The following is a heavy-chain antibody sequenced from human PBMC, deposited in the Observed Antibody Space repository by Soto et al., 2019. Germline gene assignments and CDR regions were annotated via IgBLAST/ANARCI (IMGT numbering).Heavy chain of an antibody. CDR3: ARGGYCSSTSCHRRPWFDP. CDR2: INQSGST. CDR1: GGSLSGYY. Sequence: SETLSPPCAVYGGSLSGYYWSWIRQPPGKGLEWIGAINQSGSTNYNPPLNSRVTISVHTSHNQFSLKRSTLTAADTAVYYCARGGYCSSTSCHRRPWFDPWGQGTLVTVSS. J-gene: IGHJ5*02. V-gene: IGHV4-34*01. D-gene: IGHD2-2*01.